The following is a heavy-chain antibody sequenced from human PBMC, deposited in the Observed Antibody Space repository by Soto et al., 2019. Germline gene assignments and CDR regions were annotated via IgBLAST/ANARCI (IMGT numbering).Heavy chain of an antibody. CDR1: GFTFSNYG. CDR3: AKDIALVRGVIIDMDV. V-gene: IGHV3-30*18. CDR2: LSYDGDNK. D-gene: IGHD3-10*01. Sequence: GGSLRLSCAASGFTFSNYGMHWVRQAPGKGLEWVAVLSYDGDNKHYADSVKGRFTISRDNTKNTLFLQMNSLRVEDTAVYYCAKDIALVRGVIIDMDVWGQGTTVTVSS. J-gene: IGHJ6*02.